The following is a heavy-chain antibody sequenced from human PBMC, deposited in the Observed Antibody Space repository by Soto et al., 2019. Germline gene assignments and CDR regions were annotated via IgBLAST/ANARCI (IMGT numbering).Heavy chain of an antibody. Sequence: GGSLRLSCAASGFTFNNFALNWVRQAPGKGLHWVSAIGHNGDNTYYADSVRGRFTISRDNSEKTLYLQMSSLRADDTAVYYCEKSQGTRYYYAMDVWAQGTTVTVSS. J-gene: IGHJ6*02. V-gene: IGHV3-23*01. D-gene: IGHD3-10*01. CDR3: EKSQGTRYYYAMDV. CDR2: IGHNGDNT. CDR1: GFTFNNFA.